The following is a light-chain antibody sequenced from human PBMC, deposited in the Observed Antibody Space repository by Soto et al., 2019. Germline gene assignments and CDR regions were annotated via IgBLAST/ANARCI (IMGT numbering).Light chain of an antibody. CDR3: QQRSYWPRT. J-gene: IGKJ1*01. CDR1: QSVSSY. CDR2: DAS. Sequence: EIVLTQSPATLSLSPGESATLSCRASQSVSSYLAWYQQKPGQAPRLLIYDASTRATGIPASFSGAGSGTDFTLPISSLEPEDFAVYYCQQRSYWPRTFGEGTKVEIK. V-gene: IGKV3-11*01.